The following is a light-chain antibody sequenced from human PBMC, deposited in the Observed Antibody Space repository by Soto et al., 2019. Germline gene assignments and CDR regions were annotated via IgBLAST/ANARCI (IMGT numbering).Light chain of an antibody. Sequence: DIQMTQSPSSLSASVGDRVTITCQASQDITKYLSWFQQKPGRVPKLLIYDSSELETEVPSRFIGRGSGTDFTFTISSLQPEDIATYYCQNYDNPPYTFGQGTKLEMK. J-gene: IGKJ2*01. CDR3: QNYDNPPYT. CDR2: DSS. CDR1: QDITKY. V-gene: IGKV1-33*01.